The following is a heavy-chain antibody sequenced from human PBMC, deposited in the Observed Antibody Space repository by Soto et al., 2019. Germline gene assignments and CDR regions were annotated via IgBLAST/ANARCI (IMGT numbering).Heavy chain of an antibody. D-gene: IGHD6-13*01. CDR1: GGSISSSSYY. CDR2: IYYSGST. Sequence: PSETLSLTCTVSGGSISSSSYYWGWIRQPPGKGLEWIGSIYYSGSTYYNPSFKSRVTISVDTSKNQFSLKLSSVTAADTAVYYCARPEKQQLPRLAPWGQGTLVTVSS. V-gene: IGHV4-39*01. CDR3: ARPEKQQLPRLAP. J-gene: IGHJ5*02.